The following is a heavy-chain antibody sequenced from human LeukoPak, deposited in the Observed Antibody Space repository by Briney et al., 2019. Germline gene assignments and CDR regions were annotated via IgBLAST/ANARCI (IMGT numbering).Heavy chain of an antibody. D-gene: IGHD3-3*01. CDR1: GFTFSNYA. V-gene: IGHV3-23*01. J-gene: IGHJ4*02. CDR2: ISGSGVSS. CDR3: AKILHYDFWSGSMGSDY. Sequence: GGSLRLSCAASGFTFSNYAMSWVRQAPGKGLEWVSAISGSGVSSFYTDSVKGRFTISRDNSKNTLYLQMNSLRAEDTAVYYCAKILHYDFWSGSMGSDYWGQGTLVTVSS.